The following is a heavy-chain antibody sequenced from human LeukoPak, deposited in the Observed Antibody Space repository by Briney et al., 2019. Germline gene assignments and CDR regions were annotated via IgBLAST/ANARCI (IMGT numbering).Heavy chain of an antibody. CDR3: ARDQLITTVTHFDY. J-gene: IGHJ4*02. D-gene: IGHD4-17*01. CDR1: GFTFSSYE. Sequence: GGSLRLSCAASGFTFSSYEMNWVRQAPGKGLEWVSYISSSGSTIYYADSVKGRFTISRDNAKTSLYLQMNSLRAEDTAVYYCARDQLITTVTHFDYWGQGTLVTVSS. V-gene: IGHV3-48*03. CDR2: ISSSGSTI.